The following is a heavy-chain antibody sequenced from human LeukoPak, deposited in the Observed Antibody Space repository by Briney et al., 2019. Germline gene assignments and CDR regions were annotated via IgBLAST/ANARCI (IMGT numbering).Heavy chain of an antibody. CDR2: IKQDGSEK. Sequence: PGGSLRLSCAASGFTFSSYWMGWVRQAPGKGLEWVANIKQDGSEKYYVDSVKGRFTISRDNAKNSLYLQMNSLRAEDTAVYYCARDRGYCSSTSCYYFDYWGQGTLVTVSS. V-gene: IGHV3-7*03. J-gene: IGHJ4*02. D-gene: IGHD2-2*01. CDR3: ARDRGYCSSTSCYYFDY. CDR1: GFTFSSYW.